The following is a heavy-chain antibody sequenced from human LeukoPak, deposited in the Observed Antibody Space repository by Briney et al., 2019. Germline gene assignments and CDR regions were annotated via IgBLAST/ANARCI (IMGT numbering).Heavy chain of an antibody. Sequence: SETLSLTCAVSGGSISSGGYSWSWIRQPPGKGLEWIGYIYHSGSTYYNPSLKSRVTISVDTSKNQFSLKLSSVTAADTAVYYCARRIVVVSTFDYWGQGTLVTVSS. CDR3: ARRIVVVSTFDY. D-gene: IGHD3-22*01. V-gene: IGHV4-30-2*01. CDR1: GGSISSGGYS. J-gene: IGHJ4*02. CDR2: IYHSGST.